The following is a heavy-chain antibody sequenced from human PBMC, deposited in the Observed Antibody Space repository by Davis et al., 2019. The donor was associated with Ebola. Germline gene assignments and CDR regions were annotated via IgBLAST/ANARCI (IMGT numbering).Heavy chain of an antibody. Sequence: ASVKVSCKASGYTFTGYYMHWVRQAPGQGLEWMGWINPNSGGTNYAQKFQGWVTMTRDTSISTAYMELSRLRSDDPAVYYCARDAPMKDYYYGMDVWGQGTTVTVSS. D-gene: IGHD3-22*01. CDR1: GYTFTGYY. CDR2: INPNSGGT. V-gene: IGHV1-2*04. J-gene: IGHJ6*02. CDR3: ARDAPMKDYYYGMDV.